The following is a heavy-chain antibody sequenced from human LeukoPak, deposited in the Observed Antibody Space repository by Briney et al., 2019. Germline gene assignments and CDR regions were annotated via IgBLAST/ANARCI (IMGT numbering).Heavy chain of an antibody. CDR3: ARDTMRTGSYSYHYMDV. J-gene: IGHJ6*03. CDR2: IDPYNSNT. V-gene: IGHV1-18*01. D-gene: IGHD3-22*01. CDR1: GYTFSFYA. Sequence: ASVKVSCKASGYTFSFYAIGWVRQAPGQGLEWMGWIDPYNSNTNFAQKFRGRVTLTTDTSTSTAYMELRSLRSDDTAVYYCARDTMRTGSYSYHYMDVWGKGTTVTVSS.